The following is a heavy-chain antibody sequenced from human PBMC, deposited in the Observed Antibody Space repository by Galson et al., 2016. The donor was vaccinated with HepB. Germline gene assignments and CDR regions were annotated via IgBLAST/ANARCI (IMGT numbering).Heavy chain of an antibody. CDR1: GFTFSSYG. CDR3: AKASTVTTDYFDY. J-gene: IGHJ4*02. CDR2: ISYHGNNQ. Sequence: SLRLSCAGAGFTFSSYGIHWVRQAPGKGLEWVALISYHGNNQFYADSVKGRFTISRDNSKHTLYLQVNSLRPEDTAVYYCAKASTVTTDYFDYWGQGTLVTVSS. V-gene: IGHV3-30*18. D-gene: IGHD4-17*01.